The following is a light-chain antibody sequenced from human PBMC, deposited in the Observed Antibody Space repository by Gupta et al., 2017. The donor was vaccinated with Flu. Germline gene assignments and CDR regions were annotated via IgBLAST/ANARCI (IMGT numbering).Light chain of an antibody. V-gene: IGKV1-5*03. CDR3: QQYYTYRA. CDR1: QSIGPW. CDR2: KAS. Sequence: IQMAQSPSPLPASVGDRVTITCRASQSIGPWLAWSQQKPGKAPNLLSDKASSLETGVPSRFSGSGSGTEFTLTISSLQPDDFATYYCQQYYTYRAFGQGTKVEIK. J-gene: IGKJ1*01.